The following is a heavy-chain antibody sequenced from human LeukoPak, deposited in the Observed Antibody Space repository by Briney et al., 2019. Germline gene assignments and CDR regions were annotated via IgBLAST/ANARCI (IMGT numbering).Heavy chain of an antibody. CDR1: GFTFSSYS. CDR3: ARDSGYSSSWYWFDP. J-gene: IGHJ5*02. CDR2: ISSSSTYK. D-gene: IGHD6-13*01. Sequence: GGSLRLSCAASGFTFSSYSMNWVRQAPGKGLEWVSSISSSSTYKYYADSVKGRFTISRDNAKNPLYLQMNSLRAEDTAVYYCARDSGYSSSWYWFDPWGQGTLVTVSS. V-gene: IGHV3-21*01.